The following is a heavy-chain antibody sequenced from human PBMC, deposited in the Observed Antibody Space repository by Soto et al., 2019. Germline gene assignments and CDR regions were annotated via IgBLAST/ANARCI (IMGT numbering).Heavy chain of an antibody. J-gene: IGHJ6*02. CDR3: AKEGIEDYGSGRNFYYYYYGMDV. CDR1: GFTFSSYA. V-gene: IGHV3-23*01. Sequence: PGGSLRLSCAASGFTFSSYAMSWVRQAPGKGLEWVSAISGSGGSTYYADSVKGRFTISRDNSKNTLYLQMNSLRAEDTAVYYCAKEGIEDYGSGRNFYYYYYGMDVWGQGTTVTVSS. CDR2: ISGSGGST. D-gene: IGHD3-10*01.